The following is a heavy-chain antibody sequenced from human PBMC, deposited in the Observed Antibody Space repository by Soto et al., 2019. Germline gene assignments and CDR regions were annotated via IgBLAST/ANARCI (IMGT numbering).Heavy chain of an antibody. D-gene: IGHD3-10*01. CDR3: ARMIGSGPFDY. CDR1: GGSISSGGYS. Sequence: SETLSLTCAVSGGSISSGGYSWSWIRQPPGMGLEWIGYIYYSGSTNYNPSLMSRVTISLDTSKNEFSLKLTSVTAADTAVYFCARMIGSGPFDYWGQGTLVTVSS. CDR2: IYYSGST. J-gene: IGHJ4*02. V-gene: IGHV4-61*08.